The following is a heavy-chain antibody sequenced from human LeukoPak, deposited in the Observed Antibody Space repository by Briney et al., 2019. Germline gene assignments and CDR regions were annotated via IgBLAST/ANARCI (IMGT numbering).Heavy chain of an antibody. V-gene: IGHV4-4*07. D-gene: IGHD3-10*01. J-gene: IGHJ6*03. CDR2: IFGSGGS. CDR1: GGSDIDSS. CDR3: AQGAYGFGKKLTYYDIEV. Sequence: SETLSLTCSVSGGSDIDSSWSWIRQPAGKGLEWIGRIFGSGGSNYNPSLKSRVTMSVDTSKNQFSLKLTSLTAADTALYFCAQGAYGFGKKLTYYDIEVWGKGTTVTVSS.